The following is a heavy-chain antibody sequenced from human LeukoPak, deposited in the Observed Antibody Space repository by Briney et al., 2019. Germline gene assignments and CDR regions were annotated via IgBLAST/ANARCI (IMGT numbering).Heavy chain of an antibody. CDR1: GDSVSSNSAA. Sequence: SQTLSLTCAISGDSVSSNSAAWNWIRQSPSRGLEWLGRTYYRSKWYNDYAVSVKSRITINPDTSKNQFSLQLNSVTPEDTAVYYCAREASLMYGGSDWFDPWGQGTLVTVSS. V-gene: IGHV6-1*01. J-gene: IGHJ5*02. CDR2: TYYRSKWYN. CDR3: AREASLMYGGSDWFDP. D-gene: IGHD5-12*01.